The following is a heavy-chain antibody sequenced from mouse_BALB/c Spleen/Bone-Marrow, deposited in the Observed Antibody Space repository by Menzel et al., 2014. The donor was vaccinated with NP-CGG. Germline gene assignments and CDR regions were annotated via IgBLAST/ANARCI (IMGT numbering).Heavy chain of an antibody. V-gene: IGHV1-80*01. CDR1: GYAFSTYW. J-gene: IGHJ2*01. Sequence: VQLQQSGAELVRPGSSVKISCKSSGYAFSTYWINWVKQRPGQGLEWIGQIYPGDGDTDFNGKFKGKATLTADRSSNTAYMEFSSLTSEDSAVYFCARGGISVDYWGHGTTLTVSS. CDR3: ARGGISVDY. CDR2: IYPGDGDT.